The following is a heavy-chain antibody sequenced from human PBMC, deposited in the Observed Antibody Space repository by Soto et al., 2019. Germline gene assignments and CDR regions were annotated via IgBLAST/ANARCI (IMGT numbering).Heavy chain of an antibody. CDR3: ARAARHCDFDY. D-gene: IGHD2-21*02. J-gene: IGHJ4*02. CDR1: GFTFSSYN. Sequence: LRLSCAASGFTFSSYNMNWVRQAPGKGLEWVSSISSRSTYIYYADSVRGRFTISRDNAKNSLYLQMNSLRAEDTAVYYCARAARHCDFDYWGQGTLVTVSS. CDR2: ISSRSTYI. V-gene: IGHV3-21*01.